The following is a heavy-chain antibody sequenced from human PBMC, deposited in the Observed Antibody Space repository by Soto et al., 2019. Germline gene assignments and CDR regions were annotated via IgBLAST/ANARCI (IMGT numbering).Heavy chain of an antibody. CDR1: GFTFSSSA. Sequence: GGYVRLYSAASGFTFSSSAMSWVRHAPGKGLEWASDISGSCGSTYDADSGKGRFTISRDNSKNTLYLQMNSLRAEDTAVYYCAKSVGSTSCYRPTDYWGQGTLVTVSS. V-gene: IGHV3-23*01. D-gene: IGHD2-2*01. CDR2: ISGSCGST. CDR3: AKSVGSTSCYRPTDY. J-gene: IGHJ4*02.